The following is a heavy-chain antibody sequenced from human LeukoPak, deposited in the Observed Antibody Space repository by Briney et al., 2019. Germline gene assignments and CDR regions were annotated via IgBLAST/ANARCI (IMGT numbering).Heavy chain of an antibody. Sequence: GGSLRLSCAASGITFSSYSMNWVRQTPGKGLEWVSSISTSISYIYYADSVKGRCTISRDNAKNSLYLQMNRLRAEDTAVYYCARRYGDYVGSFEYWGQGTLVTVSS. CDR1: GITFSSYS. CDR3: ARRYGDYVGSFEY. J-gene: IGHJ4*02. CDR2: ISTSISYI. D-gene: IGHD4-17*01. V-gene: IGHV3-21*01.